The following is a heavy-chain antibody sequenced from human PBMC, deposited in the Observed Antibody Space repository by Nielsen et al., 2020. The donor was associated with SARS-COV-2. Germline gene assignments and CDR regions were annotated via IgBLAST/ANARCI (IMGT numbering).Heavy chain of an antibody. CDR2: INHSGST. D-gene: IGHD6-13*01. Sequence: PGKGLEWIGEINHSGSTNYNPSLKSRVTISVDTSKNQFSLKLSSVTAADTAVYYCRIAAFWGQGTMVTVSS. V-gene: IGHV4-34*01. CDR3: RIAAF. J-gene: IGHJ3*01.